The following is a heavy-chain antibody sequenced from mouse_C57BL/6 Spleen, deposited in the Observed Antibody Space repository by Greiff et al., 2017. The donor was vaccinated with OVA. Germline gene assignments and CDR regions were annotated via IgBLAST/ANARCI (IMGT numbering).Heavy chain of an antibody. J-gene: IGHJ1*03. CDR3: ARGVYDGYFDV. D-gene: IGHD2-12*01. CDR2: IYPSDSET. V-gene: IGHV1-61*01. Sequence: QVQLQQPGAELVRPGSSVKLSCKASGYTFTSYWMDWVKQRPGQGLEWIGNIYPSDSETHYNQKFKDKATLTVDKYSSTAYMQLSSLASEDSAVCYCARGVYDGYFDVWGTGTTVTVSS. CDR1: GYTFTSYW.